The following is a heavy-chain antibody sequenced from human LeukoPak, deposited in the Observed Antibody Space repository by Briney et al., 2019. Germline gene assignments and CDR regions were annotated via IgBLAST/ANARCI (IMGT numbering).Heavy chain of an antibody. Sequence: GRSLRLSCAASGFTFSSYAMNWVRQAPGKGLEWVSYISSSSSYIYYADSVKGRFTISRDNAKKSLYLQMNSLRVEDTAVYYCARDVVGYYDSSGYYLSASDIWGQGTLVTVSS. CDR1: GFTFSSYA. V-gene: IGHV3-21*05. J-gene: IGHJ3*02. CDR3: ARDVVGYYDSSGYYLSASDI. D-gene: IGHD3-22*01. CDR2: ISSSSSYI.